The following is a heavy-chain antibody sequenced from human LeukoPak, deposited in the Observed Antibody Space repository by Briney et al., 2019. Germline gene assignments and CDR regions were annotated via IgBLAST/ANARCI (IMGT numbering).Heavy chain of an antibody. V-gene: IGHV3-30*18. Sequence: PGGSLRLSCAASGFTFSSYGMHWVRQAPGKGLEWVAMTSLDGSYKNYADSVKGRFTISRDNSKNRLYLQMNSLRAEDTAVYYCAKEFSGYLASFEYWGQGTLVTVSS. CDR1: GFTFSSYG. D-gene: IGHD3-22*01. CDR2: TSLDGSYK. CDR3: AKEFSGYLASFEY. J-gene: IGHJ4*02.